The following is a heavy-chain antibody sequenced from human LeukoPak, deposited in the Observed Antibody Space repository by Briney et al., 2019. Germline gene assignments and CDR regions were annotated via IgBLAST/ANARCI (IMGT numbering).Heavy chain of an antibody. V-gene: IGHV4-39*07. CDR2: IYYSGST. J-gene: IGHJ4*02. CDR3: ARVRGPNIVVVVAADY. Sequence: SETLSLTCTVSGGSISSSSYYWGWIRQPPGKGLEWIGSIYYSGSTYYNPSLKSRVTISVDTSKNQFSLKLSSVTAADTAVYYCARVRGPNIVVVVAADYWGQGTLVTVSS. D-gene: IGHD2-15*01. CDR1: GGSISSSSYY.